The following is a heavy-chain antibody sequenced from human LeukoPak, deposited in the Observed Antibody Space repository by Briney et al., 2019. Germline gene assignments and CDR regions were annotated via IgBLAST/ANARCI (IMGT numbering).Heavy chain of an antibody. CDR1: GGTFSSYA. J-gene: IGHJ4*02. V-gene: IGHV1-69*13. CDR3: ARGPYYDFWSGYYWYDY. Sequence: GASVKVSCKASGGTFSSYAISWVRQAPGQGLKWMGGIIPIFGTANYAQKFQGRVTITADESTSTAYMELSSLRSEDTAVYYCARGPYYDFWSGYYWYDYWGQGTLVTVSS. D-gene: IGHD3-3*01. CDR2: IIPIFGTA.